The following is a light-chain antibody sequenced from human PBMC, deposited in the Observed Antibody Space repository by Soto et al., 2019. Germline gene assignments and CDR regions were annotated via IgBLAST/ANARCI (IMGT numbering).Light chain of an antibody. CDR2: TES. V-gene: IGKV1-5*03. J-gene: IGKJ1*01. CDR1: QSINAW. Sequence: DIQMAQSPSTLSASVGDRVTISFRASQSINAWLAWYQQKPGKAPNLLIHTESTLEDGGPSRFSGSGSGTEFTLTISSLQPDDFATYYCQQYSAYWTFGQGTKVEI. CDR3: QQYSAYWT.